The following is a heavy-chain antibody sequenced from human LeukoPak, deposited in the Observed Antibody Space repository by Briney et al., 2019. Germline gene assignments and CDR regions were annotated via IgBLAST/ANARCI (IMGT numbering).Heavy chain of an antibody. Sequence: PSETLSLTCTVSGGSISSSSYYWGWIRQPPGKGLEWIGSIYYSGSTYYNPSLKSRVTISVDTSKNQFSLKLSSVTAADTAVYYCARLIPEWIFGVACYFGYWGQGTLVTVSS. CDR3: ARLIPEWIFGVACYFGY. CDR2: IYYSGST. D-gene: IGHD3-3*01. CDR1: GGSISSSSYY. V-gene: IGHV4-39*01. J-gene: IGHJ4*02.